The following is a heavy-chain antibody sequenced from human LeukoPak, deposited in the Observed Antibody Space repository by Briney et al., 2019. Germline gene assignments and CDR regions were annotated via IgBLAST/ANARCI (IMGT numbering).Heavy chain of an antibody. V-gene: IGHV3-74*01. CDR2: INSDGSST. J-gene: IGHJ6*02. CDR3: ARAGYFDWYVSGMDV. Sequence: SGGSLRLSCAASGFTFSSYWMHWVRQAPGKGLVWVSRINSDGSSTSYADSVKGRFTISRDNAKNTLYLQMNSLRAEDTAVYYCARAGYFDWYVSGMDVWGQGTTVTVSS. CDR1: GFTFSSYW. D-gene: IGHD3-9*01.